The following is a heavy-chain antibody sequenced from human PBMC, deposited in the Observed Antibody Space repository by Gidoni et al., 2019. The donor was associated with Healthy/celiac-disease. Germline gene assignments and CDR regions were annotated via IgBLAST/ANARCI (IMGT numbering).Heavy chain of an antibody. Sequence: QVQLVQSGAEVNKPGASVKVSCTVSGYTPTALPMPCVHPAHRKGLEWMGGFDPEDGETIYAQKFQGRVTMTEDTSTDTAYMVMSSLRSEDTAVYYCATVPLLRCLERSPGGYYYYYMDVWGKGTTVTVSS. CDR3: ATVPLLRCLERSPGGYYYYYMDV. CDR1: GYTPTALP. V-gene: IGHV1-24*01. D-gene: IGHD3-3*01. J-gene: IGHJ6*03. CDR2: FDPEDGET.